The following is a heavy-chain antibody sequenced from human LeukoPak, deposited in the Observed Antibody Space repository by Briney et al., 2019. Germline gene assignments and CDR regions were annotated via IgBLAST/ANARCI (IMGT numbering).Heavy chain of an antibody. J-gene: IGHJ4*02. CDR3: ARRGYSYGKFDY. CDR2: INHSGST. Sequence: SETLSLTCAVYGGSFSGYYWSWIRQPPGKGLEWIGEINHSGSTNYNPSLKSRVTISVDTSKNQFSLKLSSEPAADTAVYYCARRGYSYGKFDYWGQGTLVTVSS. CDR1: GGSFSGYY. D-gene: IGHD5-18*01. V-gene: IGHV4-34*01.